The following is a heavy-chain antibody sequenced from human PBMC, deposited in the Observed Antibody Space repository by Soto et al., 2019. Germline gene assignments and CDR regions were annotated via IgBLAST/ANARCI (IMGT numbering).Heavy chain of an antibody. V-gene: IGHV6-1*01. D-gene: IGHD3-3*01. CDR3: ARDHRGYDFWSGYYAFDI. Sequence: QVQLQQSGPGLVKPSQTLSLTCAISGDSVSSNSAAWNWIRQSPSRGLEWLGRTYYRSKWYNDYAVSVKSRITINPDTSKNQFSLQLSSVTPEDTAVYYCARDHRGYDFWSGYYAFDIWGQGTMVTVSS. J-gene: IGHJ3*02. CDR2: TYYRSKWYN. CDR1: GDSVSSNSAA.